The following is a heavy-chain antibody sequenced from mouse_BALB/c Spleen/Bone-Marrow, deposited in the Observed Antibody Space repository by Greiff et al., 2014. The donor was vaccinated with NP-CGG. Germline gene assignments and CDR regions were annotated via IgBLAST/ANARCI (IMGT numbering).Heavy chain of an antibody. D-gene: IGHD1-1*01. CDR2: IDPANDDT. Sequence: EVQLQQSGAELAKPGAPVKLSCTASGFNIKDTYMHWVKQRPEQGLEWIGRIDPANDDTKYDPKFQGKATITADTSSNTAYLQLSSLTSEDTAVYYCTKPSFYYGSSYWYSDVWGAGTTVTVSS. J-gene: IGHJ1*01. V-gene: IGHV14-3*02. CDR1: GFNIKDTY. CDR3: TKPSFYYGSSYWYSDV.